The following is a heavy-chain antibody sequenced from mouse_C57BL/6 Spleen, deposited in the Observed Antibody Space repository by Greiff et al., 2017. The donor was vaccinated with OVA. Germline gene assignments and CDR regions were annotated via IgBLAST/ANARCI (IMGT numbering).Heavy chain of an antibody. CDR2: INPNNGGT. J-gene: IGHJ2*01. D-gene: IGHD1-1*01. Sequence: EVQLQQSGPELVKPGASVKISCKASGYTFTDYYMNWVKQSHGKSLEWIGDINPNNGGTSYNQKFKGKATLTVDKSSSTAYMELRSLTSEDSAVYYCAKGRYGSSPYYFDYWGQGTTLTVSS. V-gene: IGHV1-26*01. CDR3: AKGRYGSSPYYFDY. CDR1: GYTFTDYY.